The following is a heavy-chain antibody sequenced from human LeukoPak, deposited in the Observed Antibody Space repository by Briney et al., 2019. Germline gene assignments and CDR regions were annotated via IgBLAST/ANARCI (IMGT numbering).Heavy chain of an antibody. D-gene: IGHD2-8*01. J-gene: IGHJ3*02. V-gene: IGHV3-53*01. CDR3: AREVLGYCTNGVCYRTWGGRAFDI. CDR2: IYSGGST. Sequence: GGSLRLSCAAAGFTVSSNYMSWVRQAPGKGLEWVSDIYSGGSTYYADSVKGRFTISRDNSKNTLYLQMNSLRAEDTAVYYCAREVLGYCTNGVCYRTWGGRAFDIWGQGTMVSVSS. CDR1: GFTVSSNY.